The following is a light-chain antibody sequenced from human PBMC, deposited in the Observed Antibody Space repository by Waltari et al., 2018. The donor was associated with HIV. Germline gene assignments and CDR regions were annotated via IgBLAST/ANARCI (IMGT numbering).Light chain of an antibody. CDR3: QQYYNAPLT. CDR2: SAA. Sequence: DIQLTQSPSSLSAPVGDRVTIPCRESQVISNSFAWYQQKPGKAPNLLLYSAARLESGVPSRFRGSGSGTDYTLSISSLQPEDFATYYCQQYYNAPLTFGGGTKVEIK. V-gene: IGKV1-NL1*01. CDR1: QVISNS. J-gene: IGKJ4*01.